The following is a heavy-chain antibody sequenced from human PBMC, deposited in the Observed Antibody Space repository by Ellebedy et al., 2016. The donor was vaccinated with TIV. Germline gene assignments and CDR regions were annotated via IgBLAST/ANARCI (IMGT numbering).Heavy chain of an antibody. J-gene: IGHJ3*02. CDR2: ITSTGSTI. V-gene: IGHV3-48*02. D-gene: IGHD1-14*01. Sequence: PGGSLRLSCEASGFTFSSYSMNWVRLAPGKGLEWVSYITSTGSTIYYADYVQGRFTISRDNAQDSLYLQMNSLRDEDTAVYYCARTGSCSWVEPFDIWGQGTMVAVSS. CDR3: ARTGSCSWVEPFDI. CDR1: GFTFSSYS.